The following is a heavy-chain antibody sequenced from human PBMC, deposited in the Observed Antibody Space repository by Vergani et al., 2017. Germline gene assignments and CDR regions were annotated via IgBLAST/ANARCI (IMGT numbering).Heavy chain of an antibody. V-gene: IGHV4-4*03. CDR1: GDSISSNNC. D-gene: IGHD7-27*01. CDR3: ATGAGPFDI. CDR2: IYDSGDT. Sequence: QVQLQESGPGLVKPPGTLSLTCAVSGDSISSNNCWTWVRQPPGKGLEWIGYIYDSGDTKYNPSLKSRVTMSIDTSKNQFSLKLTSVTAADTAVYYCATGAGPFDIWGQGTLVTVSS. J-gene: IGHJ4*02.